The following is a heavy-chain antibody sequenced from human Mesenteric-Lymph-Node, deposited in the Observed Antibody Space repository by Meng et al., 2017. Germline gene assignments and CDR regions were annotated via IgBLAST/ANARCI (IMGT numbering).Heavy chain of an antibody. J-gene: IGHJ4*02. CDR3: AKVGDGYNYIVGY. CDR1: GFTFSNYV. D-gene: IGHD5-24*01. Sequence: GESLKISCAASGFTFSNYVMSWVRQAPEKGLEWLTAISGSGAPTYYADSVKGRFTISRDNSKNTLYLQMNSLRAEDTAVYYCAKVGDGYNYIVGYWGQGTLVTVSS. V-gene: IGHV3-23*01. CDR2: ISGSGAPT.